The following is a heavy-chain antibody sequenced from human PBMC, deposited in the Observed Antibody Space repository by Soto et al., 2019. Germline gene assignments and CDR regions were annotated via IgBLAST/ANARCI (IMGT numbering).Heavy chain of an antibody. V-gene: IGHV3-23*01. CDR3: ANEIGYSISLFEFDY. Sequence: EVQLLESGGGLVQPGGSLRLSCAASGFTFSSYAMSWVRQAPGKGLEWVSAISGSGGSTYYADSVKGRFTISRDNSKTALHLQMNCLRAEFTAVYYCANEIGYSISLFEFDYWGQGALVTFSS. D-gene: IGHD6-13*01. CDR1: GFTFSSYA. J-gene: IGHJ4*02. CDR2: ISGSGGST.